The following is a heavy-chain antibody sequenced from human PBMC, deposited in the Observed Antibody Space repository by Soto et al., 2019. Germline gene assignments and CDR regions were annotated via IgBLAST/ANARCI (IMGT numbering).Heavy chain of an antibody. CDR2: IYYSGST. D-gene: IGHD3-10*01. J-gene: IGHJ6*02. CDR3: ARDTIGYYGSGTQTHTDGGMDV. CDR1: GGSISSGGYY. V-gene: IGHV4-31*03. Sequence: PSETLSLTCTVSGGSISSGGYYWSWIRQHPGKGLEWIGYIYYSGSTYYNPSLKSRVTISVDTSKNQFSLKLSSVTAADTAVYYCARDTIGYYGSGTQTHTDGGMDVWGQGTTVTVSS.